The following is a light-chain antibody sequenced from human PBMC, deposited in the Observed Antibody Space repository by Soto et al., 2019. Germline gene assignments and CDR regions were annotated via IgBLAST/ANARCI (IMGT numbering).Light chain of an antibody. Sequence: DIQMTQSPSSLSASVGDRVTITCRARQTITNYLNWYQQKPGKAPKLLIDAASTLLSGVPSRFSGGGSGTDVTLAIDSLQPEDFATYYCQQSYSSPWTFGEGTKVEI. V-gene: IGKV1-39*01. CDR1: QTITNY. CDR2: AAS. J-gene: IGKJ1*01. CDR3: QQSYSSPWT.